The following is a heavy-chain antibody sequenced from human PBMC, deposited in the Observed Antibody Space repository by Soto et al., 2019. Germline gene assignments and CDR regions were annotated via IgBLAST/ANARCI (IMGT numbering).Heavy chain of an antibody. CDR3: ASTGGSNYPAARSHYYYYGMDV. Sequence: SETLSLTCAVYGGSFNGYYWSWIRQPPGKGLEWIGEINHSGSTNYNPSLKSRVTISVDTSKNQFSLKLSSVTAADTAVYYCASTGGSNYPAARSHYYYYGMDVWGQGTTVTVSS. CDR2: INHSGST. CDR1: GGSFNGYY. D-gene: IGHD4-4*01. J-gene: IGHJ6*02. V-gene: IGHV4-34*01.